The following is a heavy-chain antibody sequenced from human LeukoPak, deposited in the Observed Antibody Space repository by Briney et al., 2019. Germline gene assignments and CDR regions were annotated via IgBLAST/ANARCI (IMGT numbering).Heavy chain of an antibody. D-gene: IGHD3-10*01. J-gene: IGHJ6*03. CDR3: ARRRDGFQGVYYYYMDV. V-gene: IGHV4-59*08. CDR2: IYYSGST. CDR1: GGSISSYY. Sequence: ASETLSLTCTVSGGSISSYYWSWIRQPPGKGLEWIGYIYYSGSTNYNPSLKSRVTISVDTSKNQFSLKLSSVTAADTAVYYCARRRDGFQGVYYYYMDVWGKGTTVTVSS.